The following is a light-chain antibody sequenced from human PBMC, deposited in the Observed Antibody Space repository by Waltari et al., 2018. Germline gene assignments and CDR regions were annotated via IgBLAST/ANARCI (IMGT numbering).Light chain of an antibody. V-gene: IGKV1-5*03. CDR2: KAT. Sequence: DIQMTQSPSTLSAFVGDRVNITCRASQSISYWLAWLQQKPGKAPKRLIYKATNLQSGVPSRFSGSGSGTEFTLTISSLQPDDFATYYCQQYNTYSQFTFGPGTKLDIK. CDR1: QSISYW. J-gene: IGKJ3*01. CDR3: QQYNTYSQFT.